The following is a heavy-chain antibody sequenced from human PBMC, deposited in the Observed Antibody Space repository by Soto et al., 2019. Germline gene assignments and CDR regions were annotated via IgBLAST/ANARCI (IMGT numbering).Heavy chain of an antibody. D-gene: IGHD1-1*01. CDR2: IYYLGNT. Sequence: SETLSLTCTVSGGSVSSGSHYWSWIRQPPGKGLEWIGHIYYLGNTNYNASLKSRVTLSIDTSRNRFSLKLSPVTTADTAVYYCATKVSGTLMFDYWGQGTLVTVSS. CDR3: ATKVSGTLMFDY. V-gene: IGHV4-61*01. CDR1: GGSVSSGSHY. J-gene: IGHJ4*02.